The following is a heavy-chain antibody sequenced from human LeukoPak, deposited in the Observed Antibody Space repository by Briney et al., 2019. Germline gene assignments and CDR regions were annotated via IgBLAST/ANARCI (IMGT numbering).Heavy chain of an antibody. D-gene: IGHD3-3*01. CDR2: INGDGSIT. Sequence: GGSLRLSCAASGFSFSSYYMHWVRQAPGKGLVWVAHINGDGSITGHADSVKGRFIISRDNAKNTLFLQVSSLTAEDAAVYYCGRGRFPYSVDVWGQGTTVTVSS. J-gene: IGHJ6*02. CDR1: GFSFSSYY. V-gene: IGHV3-74*01. CDR3: GRGRFPYSVDV.